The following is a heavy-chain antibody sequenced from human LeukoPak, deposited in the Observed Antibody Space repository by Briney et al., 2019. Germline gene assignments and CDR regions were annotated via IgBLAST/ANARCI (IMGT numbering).Heavy chain of an antibody. J-gene: IGHJ4*02. CDR3: ASRGRSSSTSPLDY. Sequence: GGSLRLSCAASGFTFSDFYMSWIRQAPGKGLEWISYISSSGSPTYYADSVKGRFTISRDNAKNSLYLEMNSLRAEDTAVYYCASRGRSSSTSPLDYWGQGTLVTVSS. D-gene: IGHD2-2*01. V-gene: IGHV3-11*01. CDR1: GFTFSDFY. CDR2: ISSSGSPT.